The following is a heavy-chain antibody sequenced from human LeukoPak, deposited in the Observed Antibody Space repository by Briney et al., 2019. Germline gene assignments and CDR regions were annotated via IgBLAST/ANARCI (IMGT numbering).Heavy chain of an antibody. D-gene: IGHD2-2*02. J-gene: IGHJ4*02. CDR2: IYYSGST. CDR3: ARDPPRYCSSTSCYNFPQEFDY. V-gene: IGHV4-59*01. CDR1: GGSISSYY. Sequence: SETLSLTCTVSGGSISSYYWSWIRQPPGKGLEWIGYIYYSGSTNYNPSLKSRVTISVDTSKNQFSLKLSSVTAADTAVYYCARDPPRYCSSTSCYNFPQEFDYWGQGTLVTVSS.